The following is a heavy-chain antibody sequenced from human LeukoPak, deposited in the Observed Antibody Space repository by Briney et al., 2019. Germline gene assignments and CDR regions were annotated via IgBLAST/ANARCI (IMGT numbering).Heavy chain of an antibody. J-gene: IGHJ6*02. CDR3: ARGAGNYYFYGMDV. CDR2: IYYSGST. V-gene: IGHV4-59*01. Sequence: SETLSLTCTVSGGSISSYFWSWIRQPPGKGLEWIGYIYYSGSTNYNPSLKSRVTLSVDTSKNQFSLKLSSVTAADTAVYCCARGAGNYYFYGMDVWGQGTTVTVSS. CDR1: GGSISSYF.